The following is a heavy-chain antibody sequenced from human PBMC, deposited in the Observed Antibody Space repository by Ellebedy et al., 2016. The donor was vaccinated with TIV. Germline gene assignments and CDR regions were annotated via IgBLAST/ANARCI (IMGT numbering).Heavy chain of an antibody. CDR1: GYTLTELA. CDR3: TTWDS. V-gene: IGHV1-24*01. Sequence: ASVKVSXXVSGYTLTELAMHWVRQAPGKGLEWMGSVDPEDGEKAYAQTFQGRVTMTEDTSADTVYVELSRLRSEDTAMYYCTTWDSWGQGTLVTVSS. CDR2: VDPEDGEK. J-gene: IGHJ5*01.